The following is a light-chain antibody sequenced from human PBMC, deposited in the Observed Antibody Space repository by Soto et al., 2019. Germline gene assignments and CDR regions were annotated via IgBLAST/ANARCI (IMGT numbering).Light chain of an antibody. CDR2: GAS. V-gene: IGKV1-9*01. CDR3: QQLNSPPPT. Sequence: DIQLTQSPSFLAASVGDRVTITCRASQGISSYLAWYQQKPGKAPQLLIYGASTLHSGVPSRFSGSTPGAEFTLTISTLHPEESSTYFCQQLNSPPPTFGHGTTLDTK. J-gene: IGKJ2*01. CDR1: QGISSY.